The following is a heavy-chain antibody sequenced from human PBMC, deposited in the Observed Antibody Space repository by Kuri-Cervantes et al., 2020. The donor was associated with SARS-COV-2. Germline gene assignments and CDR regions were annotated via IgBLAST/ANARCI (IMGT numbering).Heavy chain of an antibody. D-gene: IGHD2-21*01. CDR2: INHSGST. J-gene: IGHJ4*02. CDR1: GGSFSGYY. Sequence: ESLKISCAVYGGSFSGYYWSWIRQPPGKGLEWIGEINHSGSTNYNPSLKSRVTISVDTSKNQFSLKLSSVTAADTAVYHCARGWLFGYWGQGTLVTVSS. V-gene: IGHV4-34*01. CDR3: ARGWLFGY.